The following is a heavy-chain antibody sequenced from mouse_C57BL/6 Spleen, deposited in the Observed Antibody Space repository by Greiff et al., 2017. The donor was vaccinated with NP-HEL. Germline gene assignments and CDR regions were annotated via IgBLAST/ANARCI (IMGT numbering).Heavy chain of an antibody. Sequence: VQLQQSGAELVKPGASVKLSCKASGYTFTSYWMHWVKQRPGQGLEWIGMIHPNSGSTNYNEKFKSKATLTVDKSSSTAYMQLSSLTSEDSAVYYCARRGITTVVAPFDYWGQGTTLTVSS. J-gene: IGHJ2*01. D-gene: IGHD1-1*01. V-gene: IGHV1-64*01. CDR1: GYTFTSYW. CDR2: IHPNSGST. CDR3: ARRGITTVVAPFDY.